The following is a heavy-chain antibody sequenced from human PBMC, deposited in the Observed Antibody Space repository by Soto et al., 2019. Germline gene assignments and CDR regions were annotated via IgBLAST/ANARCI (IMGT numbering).Heavy chain of an antibody. D-gene: IGHD2-15*01. CDR3: ARESRYCSGGSCYFLPGIDY. CDR1: GGTFSSYA. J-gene: IGHJ4*02. CDR2: IIPIFGTA. V-gene: IGHV1-69*12. Sequence: QVQLVQSGAEVKKPGSSVKVSCKASGGTFSSYAISWVRQAPGQGLEWMGGIIPIFGTANYAQKFQGRVTITADESTSTAYMEQSNLRSEDTAVYYCARESRYCSGGSCYFLPGIDYWGQGTLVTVSS.